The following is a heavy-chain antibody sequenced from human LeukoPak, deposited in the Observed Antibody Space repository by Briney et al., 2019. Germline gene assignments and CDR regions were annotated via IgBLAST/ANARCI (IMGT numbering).Heavy chain of an antibody. CDR3: ARRPPYCSGGSCYFDY. J-gene: IGHJ4*02. D-gene: IGHD2-15*01. Sequence: SETLSVTCTVSGGSISSYYWGWIRQPPGNGLEWIGSIYYSGSTYYNPSLKSRVTISVDTSKDQFSLKLSSVTAADTAVYYCARRPPYCSGGSCYFDYWGQGTLVTVSS. CDR2: IYYSGST. CDR1: GGSISSYY. V-gene: IGHV4-39*01.